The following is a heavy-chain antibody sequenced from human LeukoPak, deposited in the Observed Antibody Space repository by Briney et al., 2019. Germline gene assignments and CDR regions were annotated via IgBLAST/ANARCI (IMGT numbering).Heavy chain of an antibody. D-gene: IGHD3-10*01. CDR2: IKQDGSEK. CDR3: ARDWAPYYYGSGTSTGFDP. J-gene: IGHJ5*02. Sequence: GGSLRLSCAASGFTFSSYWMSWVRQAPGKGLEWVANIKQDGSEKYYVDSVKGRFTISRDNAKNSLYLQMNSLRAEDTAVYYCARDWAPYYYGSGTSTGFDPWGQGTLVTVSS. CDR1: GFTFSSYW. V-gene: IGHV3-7*01.